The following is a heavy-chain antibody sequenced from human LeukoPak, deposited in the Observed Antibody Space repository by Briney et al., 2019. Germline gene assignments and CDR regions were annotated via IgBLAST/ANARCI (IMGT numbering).Heavy chain of an antibody. J-gene: IGHJ4*02. CDR3: ARDLASVGPAAGH. D-gene: IGHD5/OR15-5a*01. V-gene: IGHV1-46*01. Sequence: ASVKVSCKASGYTFTSYYMHWVRQAPGQGLERMGIINPSGGSTSYAQKFQGRVTMTRDTSTSTVYMELSSLRSEDTAVYYCARDLASVGPAAGHWGQGTLVTVSS. CDR1: GYTFTSYY. CDR2: INPSGGST.